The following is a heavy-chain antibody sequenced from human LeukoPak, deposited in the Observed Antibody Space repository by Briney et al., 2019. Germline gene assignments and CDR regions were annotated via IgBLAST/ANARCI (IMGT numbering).Heavy chain of an antibody. CDR3: AKPYYGSSGYSEDYFDY. D-gene: IGHD3-22*01. Sequence: SETLSLTCTVSGYSISSGYYWGWIRQPPGKGLEWIGRIYYSGSTYYNPSLKSRVTISVDTSKNQFSLKLSSVTAADTAVYYCAKPYYGSSGYSEDYFDYWGQGTLVTVSS. CDR2: IYYSGST. J-gene: IGHJ4*02. CDR1: GYSISSGYY. V-gene: IGHV4-38-2*02.